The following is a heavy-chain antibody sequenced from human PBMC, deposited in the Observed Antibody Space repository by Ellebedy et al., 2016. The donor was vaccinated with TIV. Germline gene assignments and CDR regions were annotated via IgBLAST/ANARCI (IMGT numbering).Heavy chain of an antibody. J-gene: IGHJ4*02. CDR2: INPKSGGA. CDR1: GYTFNGYY. D-gene: IGHD3-16*02. V-gene: IGHV1-2*02. Sequence: AASVKVSCKASGYTFNGYYMHWVRQAPGQGLEWMGWINPKSGGAKYAQKFQGRVTLTRDTSISTAYMELTRLNSDDTAVYYWSRAEFVSLKYWGQGTLVTVSS. CDR3: SRAEFVSLKY.